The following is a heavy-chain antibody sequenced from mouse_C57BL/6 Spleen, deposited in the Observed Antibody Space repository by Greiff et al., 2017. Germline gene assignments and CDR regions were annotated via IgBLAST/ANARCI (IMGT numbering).Heavy chain of an antibody. J-gene: IGHJ4*01. CDR1: GYTFTSYW. CDR3: ARSSYGSSHYYAMDY. V-gene: IGHV1-72*01. D-gene: IGHD1-1*01. Sequence: VQLQQPGAELVKPGASVTLSCKASGYTFTSYWMHWVKQRPGRGLEWIGRIDPNSGGTKYNEKFKSKATLTVDKPSSTAYMQLSSLTSEDSAVYYCARSSYGSSHYYAMDYWGQGTSVTVSS. CDR2: IDPNSGGT.